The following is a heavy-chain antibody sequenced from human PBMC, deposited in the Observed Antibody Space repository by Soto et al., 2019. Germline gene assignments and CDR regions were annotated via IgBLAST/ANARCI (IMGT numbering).Heavy chain of an antibody. D-gene: IGHD4-17*01. Sequence: QVQLVQSGAEVKKPGASVKVSCRASGYTFTTYDIHWVRQANGQGLEWMGWMNPDRGHTKFAQKFQGRVTLTTDTSSNTAYMELTSLKSADTAVYYCARSTATIDYWGQGTWVNVSS. CDR1: GYTFTTYD. CDR2: MNPDRGHT. CDR3: ARSTATIDY. J-gene: IGHJ4*02. V-gene: IGHV1-8*01.